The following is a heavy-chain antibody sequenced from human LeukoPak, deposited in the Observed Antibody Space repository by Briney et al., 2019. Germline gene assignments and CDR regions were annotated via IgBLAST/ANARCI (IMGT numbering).Heavy chain of an antibody. CDR1: GGSYSGYY. CDR3: ARHRGIAAAPY. CDR2: INHSGST. D-gene: IGHD6-13*01. V-gene: IGHV4-34*01. Sequence: PSETLSLTCAVYGGSYSGYYWSWIRQPPGKGLEWIGEINHSGSTNYNPSLKSRVNISVDTSKNQFSLKLSSVTAADTAVYYCARHRGIAAAPYWGQGTLVTVSS. J-gene: IGHJ4*02.